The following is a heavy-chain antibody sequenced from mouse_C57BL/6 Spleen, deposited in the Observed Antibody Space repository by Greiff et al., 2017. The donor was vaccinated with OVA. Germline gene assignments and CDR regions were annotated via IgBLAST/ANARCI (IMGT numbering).Heavy chain of an antibody. CDR2: IDPSDSET. D-gene: IGHD3-3*01. CDR1: GYTFTSYW. CDR3: ARGWRGTRLDY. J-gene: IGHJ2*01. V-gene: IGHV1-52*01. Sequence: QVQLQQPGAELVRPGSSVKLSCKASGYTFTSYWMHWVKQRPIQGLEWIGNIDPSDSETHYNQKFKDKATLTVDKSSSTAYMQLSSLTSEDSAVYYCARGWRGTRLDYWGQGTTLTVSS.